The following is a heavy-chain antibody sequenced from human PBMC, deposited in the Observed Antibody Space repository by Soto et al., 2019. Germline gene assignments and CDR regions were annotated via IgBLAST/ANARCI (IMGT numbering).Heavy chain of an antibody. CDR2: INSAGST. D-gene: IGHD3-3*01. V-gene: IGHV3-23*01. J-gene: IGHJ4*01. CDR1: GFTFNTYA. CDR3: PKRGVYYYDY. Sequence: EVQLLESGGGLVQPGESLRLSCAAFGFTFNTYAMSWVRQAPGKGLEWVSTINSAGSTFYGDSVKGRFTISRDNSKNTLYLQMNSLRAEDTAVYYCPKRGVYYYDYWGHGALVTVSS.